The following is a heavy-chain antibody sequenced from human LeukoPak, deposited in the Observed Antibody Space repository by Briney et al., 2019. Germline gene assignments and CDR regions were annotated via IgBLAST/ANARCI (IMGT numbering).Heavy chain of an antibody. V-gene: IGHV4-59*01. Sequence: PSETLSLTCTVSGGSISSYYWSWIRQPPGKGLEWIGYIYCSGSTNYNPSLKSRVTISVDTSKNQFSLKLSSVTAADTAVYYCARDSPYGDYTYYYYGMDVWGQGTTVTVSS. CDR2: IYCSGST. CDR3: ARDSPYGDYTYYYYGMDV. CDR1: GGSISSYY. D-gene: IGHD4-17*01. J-gene: IGHJ6*02.